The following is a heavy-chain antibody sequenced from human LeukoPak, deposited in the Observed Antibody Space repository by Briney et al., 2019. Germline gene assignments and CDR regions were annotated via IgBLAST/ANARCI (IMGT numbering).Heavy chain of an antibody. D-gene: IGHD1-26*01. CDR1: GYTLTELS. J-gene: IGHJ4*02. CDR2: FDPEDGET. V-gene: IGHV1-24*01. Sequence: ASVKVSCKVSGYTLTELSMHWVRQAPGKRLEWMGGFDPEDGETIYAQKVQGRVTMTEDTSTDTAYMELSSLRSEDTAVYYCATGGIVGAFYFDYWGQGTLVTVSS. CDR3: ATGGIVGAFYFDY.